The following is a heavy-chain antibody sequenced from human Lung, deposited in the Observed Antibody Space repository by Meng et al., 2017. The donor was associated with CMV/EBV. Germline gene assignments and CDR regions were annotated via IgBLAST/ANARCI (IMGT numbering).Heavy chain of an antibody. CDR3: ARGTGGGGDAFDI. Sequence: YGYRFTAYYIHWVRQAPGLGLEWMGWTNPNTGGTNYPQKFQGRVTMTRDTSKNTAYMEVTRLISDDTAVYYCARGTGGGGDAFDIWGQGTMVTVSS. CDR2: TNPNTGGT. CDR1: GYRFTAYY. J-gene: IGHJ3*02. D-gene: IGHD1-1*01. V-gene: IGHV1-2*02.